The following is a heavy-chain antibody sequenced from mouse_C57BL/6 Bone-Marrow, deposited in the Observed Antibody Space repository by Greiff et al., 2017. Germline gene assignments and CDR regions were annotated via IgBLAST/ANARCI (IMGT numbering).Heavy chain of an antibody. CDR3: AGSGYVGNTYSFDY. Sequence: VQLQQSGPELVKPGASVKISCKASGYTFTDYYINWVKQRPGQGLEWIGWIFPGSGSTYFNEKFKGKATLTVAKSSSTAYMLLSSLTSEDSAVYFCAGSGYVGNTYSFDYWGQGTTLTVSS. D-gene: IGHD1-1*01. V-gene: IGHV1-75*01. J-gene: IGHJ2*01. CDR1: GYTFTDYY. CDR2: IFPGSGST.